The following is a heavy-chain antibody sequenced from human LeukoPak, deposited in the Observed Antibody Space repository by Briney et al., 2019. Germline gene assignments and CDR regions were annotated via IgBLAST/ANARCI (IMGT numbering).Heavy chain of an antibody. V-gene: IGHV3-30*02. CDR3: AKSVRPYYDFWSGQQDYYYYMDV. D-gene: IGHD3-3*01. Sequence: GGSLRLSCAASGFTFSSYGMHWVRQAPGKGLEWVAFIRYDGSNKYYADSVKGRFSISRDNSKNTLYLQMNSLRAEDTAVYYCAKSVRPYYDFWSGQQDYYYYMDVWGKGTTVTVSS. CDR1: GFTFSSYG. J-gene: IGHJ6*03. CDR2: IRYDGSNK.